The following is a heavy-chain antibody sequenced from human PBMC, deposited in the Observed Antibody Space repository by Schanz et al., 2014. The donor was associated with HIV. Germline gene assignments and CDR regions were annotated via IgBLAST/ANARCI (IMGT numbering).Heavy chain of an antibody. CDR1: GYSFTNFD. CDR2: ISNYIGNT. CDR3: ARGSCSGGTCYSGDH. Sequence: VQLVQSRGEVKKPGASVKVSCKASGYSFTNFDVSWVRQAPGQGLEWMGWISNYIGNTDYAQNLQGRVTMTADTFTNMAYMELRSLTSDDTAVYYCARGSCSGGTCYSGDHWGQGTLVTVSA. D-gene: IGHD2-15*01. J-gene: IGHJ4*02. V-gene: IGHV1-18*01.